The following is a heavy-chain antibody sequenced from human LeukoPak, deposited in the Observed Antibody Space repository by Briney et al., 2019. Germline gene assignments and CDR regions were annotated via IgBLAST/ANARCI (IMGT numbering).Heavy chain of an antibody. Sequence: GGSLRLSCAASGFSFSNYWMTWVRQAPGKGLEWVANMKEDESEEYYVDSVRGRFTISRDNAKNSLYLQMNSLRDEDTAVYYCARDCSAWYRKDAFDIWGPGTTVTVSS. CDR1: GFSFSNYW. D-gene: IGHD6-13*01. CDR2: MKEDESEE. CDR3: ARDCSAWYRKDAFDI. V-gene: IGHV3-7*01. J-gene: IGHJ3*02.